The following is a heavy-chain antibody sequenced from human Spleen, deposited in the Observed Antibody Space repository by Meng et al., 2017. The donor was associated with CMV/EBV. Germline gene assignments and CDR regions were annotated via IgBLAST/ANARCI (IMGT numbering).Heavy chain of an antibody. CDR1: GYTFTSYD. Sequence: ASVKVSCKASGYTFTSYDINWVRQATGQGLEWMGWMNPNSGNTGYAQKFQGRVTMTRNTSISTAYMELRSLRSDDTAVYYCARNRLAVAFFDYWGQGTLVTVSS. CDR3: ARNRLAVAFFDY. CDR2: MNPNSGNT. J-gene: IGHJ4*02. D-gene: IGHD6-19*01. V-gene: IGHV1-8*01.